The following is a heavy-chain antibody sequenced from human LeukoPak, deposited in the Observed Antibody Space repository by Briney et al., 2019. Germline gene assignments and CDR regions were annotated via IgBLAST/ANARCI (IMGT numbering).Heavy chain of an antibody. Sequence: SVKVSCKASGGTFSSYAISWVRQAPGQGLEWMGGIIPIFGTANYAQKFQGRVTITADESTSTAYMELSSPRSEDTAVYYCAREPRSSSWYHGRPVPVFDYWGQGTLVTVSS. D-gene: IGHD6-13*01. V-gene: IGHV1-69*01. CDR1: GGTFSSYA. CDR2: IIPIFGTA. J-gene: IGHJ4*02. CDR3: AREPRSSSWYHGRPVPVFDY.